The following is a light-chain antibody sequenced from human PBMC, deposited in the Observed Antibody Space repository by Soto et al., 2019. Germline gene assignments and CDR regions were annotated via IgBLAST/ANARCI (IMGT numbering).Light chain of an antibody. CDR2: EAS. CDR3: TSYTSKSSLYV. Sequence: QSALTQPASVSGSPGQSVTISCTGTSSDVGDYNYVCWYQQHPGRAPKLLIFEASNRPSGVSDRFSGSKSGNTASLIISGLQAEDEATYYCTSYTSKSSLYVFGTGTNVTVL. V-gene: IGLV2-14*01. CDR1: SSDVGDYNY. J-gene: IGLJ1*01.